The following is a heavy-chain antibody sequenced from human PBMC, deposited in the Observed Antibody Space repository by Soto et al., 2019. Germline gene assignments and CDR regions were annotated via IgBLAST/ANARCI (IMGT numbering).Heavy chain of an antibody. CDR1: GYSFTSHW. CDR2: IDPSDSYT. Sequence: ESLKISCKGSGYSFTSHWISWVRQMPGKGLEWMGRIDPSDSYTNYSPSFQGHVTISADKSISTAYLQWSSLKASDTAMYYCARPLAGYYYYGMDVWGQGTTVTVSS. V-gene: IGHV5-10-1*01. CDR3: ARPLAGYYYYGMDV. J-gene: IGHJ6*02.